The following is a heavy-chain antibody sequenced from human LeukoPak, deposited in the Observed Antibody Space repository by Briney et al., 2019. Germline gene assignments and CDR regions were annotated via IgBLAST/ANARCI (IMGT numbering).Heavy chain of an antibody. J-gene: IGHJ5*02. D-gene: IGHD3-10*01. CDR1: GYTFTSYG. CDR2: ISAYNGNT. Sequence: SSVKVSCKASGYTFTSYGISWVRQAPGQGLEWMGWISAYNGNTYYAQKLQGRVTMTTDTSTSTAYMELRSLRSDDTAVYYCARDADVLLWFGELLRGAWFDPWGQGTLVTVSS. CDR3: ARDADVLLWFGELLRGAWFDP. V-gene: IGHV1-18*04.